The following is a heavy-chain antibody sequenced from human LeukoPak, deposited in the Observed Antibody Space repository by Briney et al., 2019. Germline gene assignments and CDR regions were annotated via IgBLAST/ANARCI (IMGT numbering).Heavy chain of an antibody. V-gene: IGHV4-59*01. CDR3: ARVAWGFVPTGHPAHYYFDY. Sequence: SETLSLTCTVSGGSISSYYWSWIRQPPGKGLEWIGYIYYSGSTNYNPSLKSRVTISVDTSKNQFSLKLSSVTAADTAVYYCARVAWGFVPTGHPAHYYFDYWGQGTLVTVSS. CDR1: GGSISSYY. J-gene: IGHJ4*02. D-gene: IGHD1-14*01. CDR2: IYYSGST.